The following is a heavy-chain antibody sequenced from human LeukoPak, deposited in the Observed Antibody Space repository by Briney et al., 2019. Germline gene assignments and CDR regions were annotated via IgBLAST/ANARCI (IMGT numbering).Heavy chain of an antibody. CDR1: GGSISSYY. Sequence: SETLSLTCTVSGGSISSYYWSWIRQPPGKGVEWIGYIYTSGSTNYNPSLKSRVTISVDTSKNQFSLKLSSVTAADTAVYYCATGVSRGVFNWFDPWGQGTLVTVSS. J-gene: IGHJ5*02. V-gene: IGHV4-4*09. CDR2: IYTSGST. D-gene: IGHD6-13*01. CDR3: ATGVSRGVFNWFDP.